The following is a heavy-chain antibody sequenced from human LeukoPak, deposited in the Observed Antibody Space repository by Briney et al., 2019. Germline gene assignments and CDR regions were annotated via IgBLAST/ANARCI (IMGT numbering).Heavy chain of an antibody. D-gene: IGHD5-18*01. CDR3: VRGEYSYGPLDYYYYMDV. Sequence: GGSLRLSCAASGFTFSDYTMNWVRQAPGKGLEWVSSISSSSSYIYYADSVKGRFTISRDNAKNSLSLQMKSLRAEDTAAYYCVRGEYSYGPLDYYYYMDVWAKGPRSPSP. V-gene: IGHV3-21*01. CDR1: GFTFSDYT. CDR2: ISSSSSYI. J-gene: IGHJ6*03.